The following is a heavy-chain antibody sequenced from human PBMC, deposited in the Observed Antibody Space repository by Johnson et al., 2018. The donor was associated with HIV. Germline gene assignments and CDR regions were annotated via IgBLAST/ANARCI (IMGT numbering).Heavy chain of an antibody. J-gene: IGHJ3*02. V-gene: IGHV3-48*04. CDR2: ISSSGGTI. CDR1: GFTFSSYD. D-gene: IGHD3-22*01. Sequence: VQLVESGGGVVQPGRSLRLSCAASGFTFSSYDMHWVRQAPGKGLEWVSYISSSGGTIYYADSVKGRFSISRDNAKNSLYLQMNSLRAEDTAVYYCARDRGYWDAFDIWGQGTVVTVSS. CDR3: ARDRGYWDAFDI.